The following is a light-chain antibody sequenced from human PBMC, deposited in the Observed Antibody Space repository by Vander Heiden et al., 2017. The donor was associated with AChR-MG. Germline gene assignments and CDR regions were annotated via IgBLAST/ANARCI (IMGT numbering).Light chain of an antibody. Sequence: DIQMTQSPSSLSASLGDTVTITCQASQDISNSLNWNQQKPGKAPNLLIYDAANLETGVPSRFSGCGSGTDFTFTISILQPEDIATYYVQQYDNLPFGGGTKVEIK. CDR2: DAA. CDR3: QQYDNLP. J-gene: IGKJ4*01. CDR1: QDISNS. V-gene: IGKV1-33*01.